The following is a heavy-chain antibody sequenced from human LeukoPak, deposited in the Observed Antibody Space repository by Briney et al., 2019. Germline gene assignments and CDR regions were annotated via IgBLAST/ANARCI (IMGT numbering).Heavy chain of an antibody. Sequence: SQTLSLTCTVSGDSITSGRYYWSWIRQPAGKELEWIGRIYSSGNTDYHPYIVSLKSRVSLSLDTSKNQFFLDLTSVTAADTAVYYCARERRSPIWYFDLWGRGTLVTVSS. V-gene: IGHV4-61*02. CDR1: GDSITSGRYY. J-gene: IGHJ2*01. CDR3: ARERRSPIWYFDL. D-gene: IGHD1-1*01. CDR2: IYSSGNT.